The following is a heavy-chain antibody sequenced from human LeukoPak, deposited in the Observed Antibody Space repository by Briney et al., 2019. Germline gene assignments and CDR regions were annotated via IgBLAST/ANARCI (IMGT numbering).Heavy chain of an antibody. V-gene: IGHV1-2*02. CDR1: GFTFTGYY. J-gene: IGHJ4*02. CDR3: ARDRVTTNTHYFDS. CDR2: INLNSGGT. Sequence: ASVKVSCKTSGFTFTGYYMHWVRQAPGQGLEWMGWINLNSGGTNYAQNFQGRVTMTRDTSITTAYMELSRLTSDDTAVYYCARDRVTTNTHYFDSWGQGTLVTVSS. D-gene: IGHD4-17*01.